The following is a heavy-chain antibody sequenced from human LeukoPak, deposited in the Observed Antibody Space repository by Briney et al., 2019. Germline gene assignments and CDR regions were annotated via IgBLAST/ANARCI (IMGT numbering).Heavy chain of an antibody. CDR1: GYSISSGYY. CDR2: IYHTGST. Sequence: SETLSLTCTVSGYSISSGYYWGWIRQPPGKGLEWIGSIYHTGSTYYNPSLKSRVTISVDTSKNHFSLKLSSVTAADTAIYYCARDAKYYFGSRTYFFFEYWGQGTLLTVSS. CDR3: ARDAKYYFGSRTYFFFEY. J-gene: IGHJ4*02. D-gene: IGHD3-10*01. V-gene: IGHV4-38-2*02.